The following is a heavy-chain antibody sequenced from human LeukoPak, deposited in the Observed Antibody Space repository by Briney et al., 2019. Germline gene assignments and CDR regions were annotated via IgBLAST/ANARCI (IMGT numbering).Heavy chain of an antibody. V-gene: IGHV3-23*01. CDR3: AKGSRYYGSGSYFDY. CDR1: GFTFSSYA. CDR2: ISGSGGST. J-gene: IGHJ4*02. Sequence: QSGGSLRLSCAASGFTFSSYAMSWVRQAPGKGLEWVSAISGSGGSTYYADSVKGRFTISRDNSKNTLYLQMNSLRAEDTAVYYCAKGSRYYGSGSYFDYWGQGTLVTVSS. D-gene: IGHD3-10*01.